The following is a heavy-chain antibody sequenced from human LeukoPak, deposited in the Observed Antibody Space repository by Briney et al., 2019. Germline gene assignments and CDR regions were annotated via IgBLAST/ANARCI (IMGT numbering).Heavy chain of an antibody. CDR1: GFTFSSYA. CDR3: ARALKMVVIDY. V-gene: IGHV3-23*01. Sequence: GGSLRLSCAASGFTFSSYAMSWVRQAPGKGLEWVSAISGSGGSTYYADSVKGRFTISRDSAKNSLYLQMNSLRAEDTAVYYCARALKMVVIDYWGQGTLVTVSS. J-gene: IGHJ4*02. D-gene: IGHD3-22*01. CDR2: ISGSGGST.